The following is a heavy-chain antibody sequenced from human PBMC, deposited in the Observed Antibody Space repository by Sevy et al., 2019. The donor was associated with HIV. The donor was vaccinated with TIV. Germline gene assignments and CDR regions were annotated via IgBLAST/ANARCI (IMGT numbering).Heavy chain of an antibody. CDR3: AREVAVDGKVDY. D-gene: IGHD6-19*01. V-gene: IGHV4-34*01. J-gene: IGHJ4*02. CDR2: INHSGST. Sequence: SETLSLTCAVYGGSFSPYYWSWIRQPPGKGLEWIGEINHSGSTNYNPSLKSRVTISIDTSKNQFSLKLRSVTAADTAVYYCAREVAVDGKVDYWGQGTLVTVSS. CDR1: GGSFSPYY.